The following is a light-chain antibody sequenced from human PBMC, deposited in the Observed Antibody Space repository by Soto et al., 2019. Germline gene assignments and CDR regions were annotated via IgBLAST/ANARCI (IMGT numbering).Light chain of an antibody. Sequence: AIQMTQSPSSLSASVGDRVTITCRASQGIRDDLGWYQQKPGKAPKLLIYAASNLQSGVPSRFSGSGSGTYFTLTITSLQAEDVATYYCLQTYNYPPTFGQGTKLEIK. J-gene: IGKJ2*01. V-gene: IGKV1-6*01. CDR2: AAS. CDR3: LQTYNYPPT. CDR1: QGIRDD.